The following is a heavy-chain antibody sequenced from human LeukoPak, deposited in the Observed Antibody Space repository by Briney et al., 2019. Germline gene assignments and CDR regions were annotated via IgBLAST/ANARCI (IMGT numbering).Heavy chain of an antibody. Sequence: SVKVSCKASGGTFSSYAISWVRQAPGQGLEWMGGIIPIFGTANYAQEFQGRVTITADKSTSTAYMELSSLRSEDTAVYYCARAPLNHDILTGPADYWGQGTLVTVSS. CDR2: IIPIFGTA. V-gene: IGHV1-69*06. D-gene: IGHD3-9*01. J-gene: IGHJ4*02. CDR3: ARAPLNHDILTGPADY. CDR1: GGTFSSYA.